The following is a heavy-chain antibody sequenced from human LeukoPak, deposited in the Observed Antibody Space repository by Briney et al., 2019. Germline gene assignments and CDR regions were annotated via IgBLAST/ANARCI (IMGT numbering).Heavy chain of an antibody. V-gene: IGHV3-30*18. CDR2: ISYDGSNK. Sequence: GRSLRLSCAASGFTFSSYGMHWVRQAPGKGLEWVAVISYDGSNKYYADSVKGRFTISRDNSKNTVCLQMNSLRAEDTALYFCAKGVLARLVDYWGQGTLVTVSS. J-gene: IGHJ4*02. CDR1: GFTFSSYG. D-gene: IGHD6-6*01. CDR3: AKGVLARLVDY.